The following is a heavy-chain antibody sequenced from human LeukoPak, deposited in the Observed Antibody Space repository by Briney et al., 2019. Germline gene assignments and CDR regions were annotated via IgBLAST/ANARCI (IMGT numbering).Heavy chain of an antibody. D-gene: IGHD6-6*01. CDR2: ISYDGSNK. J-gene: IGHJ4*02. CDR3: ARDDSSSGGSDY. Sequence: GGSLRLSCAASGFIFSHYGMHWVRQAPGKGLEWVAVISYDGSNKYYADSVKGRFTISRDNSKNTLYLQMNSLRAEDTAVYYCARDDSSSGGSDYWGQGTLVTVSS. V-gene: IGHV3-30*12. CDR1: GFIFSHYG.